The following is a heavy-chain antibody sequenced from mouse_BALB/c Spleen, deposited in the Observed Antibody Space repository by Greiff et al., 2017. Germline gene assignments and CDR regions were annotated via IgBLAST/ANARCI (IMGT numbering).Heavy chain of an antibody. CDR1: GFNIKDTY. CDR3: ARVITTGGFAY. V-gene: IGHV14-3*02. D-gene: IGHD2-4*01. Sequence: EVQLQQSGAELVKPGASVKLSCTASGFNIKDTYMHWVKQRPEQGLEWIGRIDPANGNTKYDPKFQGKATITADTSSNTAYLQLSSLTSEDTAVYYCARVITTGGFAYWGQGTLVTVSA. CDR2: IDPANGNT. J-gene: IGHJ3*01.